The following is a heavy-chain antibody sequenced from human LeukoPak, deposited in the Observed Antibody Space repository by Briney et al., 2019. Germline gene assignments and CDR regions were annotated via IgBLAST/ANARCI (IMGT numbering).Heavy chain of an antibody. CDR3: ASPNPYSSHYYGIDV. Sequence: ASVKVSCKASGYTFTGYYMHWVRQAPGQGLEWMGWINPNSGGTNYAQTFQGRVTMTRDTSISTAYMELSRLRADDTAVYYCASPNPYSSHYYGIDVWGQGTTVTVSS. CDR1: GYTFTGYY. D-gene: IGHD6-19*01. V-gene: IGHV1-2*02. J-gene: IGHJ6*02. CDR2: INPNSGGT.